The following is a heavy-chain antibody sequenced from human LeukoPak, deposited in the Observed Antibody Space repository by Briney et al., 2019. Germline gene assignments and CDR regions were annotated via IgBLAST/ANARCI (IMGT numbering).Heavy chain of an antibody. CDR2: IKPDGSER. J-gene: IGHJ4*02. CDR3: VSGGSFDY. CDR1: GFTFGDYA. V-gene: IGHV3-7*03. Sequence: GGSLRLSCTASGFTFGDYAMSWIRQAPGKGLECVANIKPDGSERYYVDSMKGRFIISRDNAKNSLYLQMNSLRVEDTAVYYCVSGGSFDYWGPGTLVTVS. D-gene: IGHD3-16*01.